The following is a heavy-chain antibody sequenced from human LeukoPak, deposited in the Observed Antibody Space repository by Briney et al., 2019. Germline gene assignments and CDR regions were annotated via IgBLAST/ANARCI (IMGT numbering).Heavy chain of an antibody. V-gene: IGHV4-59*01. CDR3: ARALQGSNWSAWFDS. J-gene: IGHJ5*01. CDR1: GGSMNGYF. D-gene: IGHD6-13*01. Sequence: PSETLSLTCTVSGGSMNGYFWSWIRQSPGKGLEWIAYMYYSGSANYNPSVKSRVTISVDTSQNQFSLDLSSVTAADTAVYYCARALQGSNWSAWFDSWGQGTLVTVSS. CDR2: MYYSGSA.